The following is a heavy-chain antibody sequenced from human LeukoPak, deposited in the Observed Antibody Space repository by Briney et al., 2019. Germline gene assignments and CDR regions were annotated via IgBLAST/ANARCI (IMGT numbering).Heavy chain of an antibody. Sequence: GGSLRLSCAASGFTFTSYSMNWVRQAPGKGLEWVSTISGGGGSTYYADSVKGRFTISRDNSKNTLYLQVNSLRAEDTAVYYCASVHYYGMEVWGQGTTVTVSS. CDR2: ISGGGGST. CDR1: GFTFTSYS. J-gene: IGHJ6*02. CDR3: ASVHYYGMEV. V-gene: IGHV3-23*01. D-gene: IGHD2-8*01.